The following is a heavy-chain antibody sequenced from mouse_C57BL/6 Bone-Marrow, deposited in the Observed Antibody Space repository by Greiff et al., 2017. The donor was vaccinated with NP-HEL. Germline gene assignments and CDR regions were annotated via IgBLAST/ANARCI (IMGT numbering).Heavy chain of an antibody. Sequence: QVQLQQPGAELVMPGASVKLSCKASGYTFTSYWMHWVKQRPGQGLEWIGEIDPSDSYTNYNQKFKGKSTLTVDKSSSTAYMQLSSLTSEDSAVYYCALRGASWFAYWGQGTLVTVSA. CDR1: GYTFTSYW. D-gene: IGHD3-2*02. CDR3: ALRGASWFAY. J-gene: IGHJ3*01. CDR2: IDPSDSYT. V-gene: IGHV1-69*01.